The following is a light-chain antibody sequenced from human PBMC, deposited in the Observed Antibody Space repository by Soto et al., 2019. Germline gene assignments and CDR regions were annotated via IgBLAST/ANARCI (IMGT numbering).Light chain of an antibody. CDR1: QSVSSSY. CDR3: QQYDNWPPIT. CDR2: GAS. V-gene: IGKV3-15*01. J-gene: IGKJ5*01. Sequence: ESVLTQSPVTLSFSPCERATLSCSAIQSVSSSYLAWYQQKPGQAPRLLIYGASTRATGVPARFSGSGSGTEFTLTISSLQSEDFAVYYCQQYDNWPPITFGQGTRLEIK.